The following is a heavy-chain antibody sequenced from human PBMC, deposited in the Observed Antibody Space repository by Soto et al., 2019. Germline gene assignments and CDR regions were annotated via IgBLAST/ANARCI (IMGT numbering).Heavy chain of an antibody. CDR3: ARAASEYYDFWSGYLAAREYNWFDP. CDR1: GGSISSYY. D-gene: IGHD3-3*01. Sequence: SETLSLTCTVSGGSISSYYWCWTRQPPGKGKERVGYVYYSGSTNYNPSLKSRVTISVDTSKNQFSLKLSSVTAADTAVYYCARAASEYYDFWSGYLAAREYNWFDPWGQGTLVTVS. V-gene: IGHV4-59*01. CDR2: VYYSGST. J-gene: IGHJ5*02.